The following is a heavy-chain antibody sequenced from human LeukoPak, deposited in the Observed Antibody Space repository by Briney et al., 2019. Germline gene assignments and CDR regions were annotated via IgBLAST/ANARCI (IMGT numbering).Heavy chain of an antibody. D-gene: IGHD2-2*01. CDR2: TYYRSKWYN. V-gene: IGHV6-1*01. CDR3: ARVGYEVVKVVPLVDPDAFDI. CDR1: GDSVSSNSAA. J-gene: IGHJ3*02. Sequence: HSQTLSLTCAISGDSVSSNSAAWNWIRQSPSRGLEWLGRTYYRSKWYNDYAVSVKSRITINPDTSKNQFSLQLNSVTPEDTAVYYCARVGYEVVKVVPLVDPDAFDIWGQGTMVTVSS.